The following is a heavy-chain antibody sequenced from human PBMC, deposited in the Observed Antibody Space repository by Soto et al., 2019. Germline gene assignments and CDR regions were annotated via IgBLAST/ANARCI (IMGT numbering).Heavy chain of an antibody. CDR1: DDSINSDKYY. J-gene: IGHJ4*02. CDR3: ARLEGLATISDYFDF. V-gene: IGHV4-39*01. Sequence: QLQLQESGPGLVKPSETLSLTCSVSDDSINSDKYYWGWIRQPPGKGLEWIGSIYYRGNAYYNPSLQTRVTISLDKSNSQFSLKLNSVTAADSAVYFCARLEGLATISDYFDFWGPGALVTVSS. CDR2: IYYRGNA. D-gene: IGHD3-9*01.